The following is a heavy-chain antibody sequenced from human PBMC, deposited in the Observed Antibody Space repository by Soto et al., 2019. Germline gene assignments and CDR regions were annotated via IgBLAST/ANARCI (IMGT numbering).Heavy chain of an antibody. D-gene: IGHD5-18*01. J-gene: IGHJ4*02. CDR2: IIPIFGTA. Sequence: SVKVSCKASGGTFSSYAISWVRQAPGQGLEWMGGIIPIFGTANYAQKFQGRVTITADESTSTAYMELSSLRSEDTAVYYCERVGRGYSYGYPEYWGQGTLVTVSS. CDR1: GGTFSSYA. CDR3: ERVGRGYSYGYPEY. V-gene: IGHV1-69*13.